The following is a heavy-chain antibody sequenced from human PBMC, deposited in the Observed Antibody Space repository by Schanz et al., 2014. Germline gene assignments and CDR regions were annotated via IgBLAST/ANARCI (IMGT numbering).Heavy chain of an antibody. V-gene: IGHV3-23*04. CDR3: ARVQGYHDFWSGYYPPDY. CDR1: GFTFSRYW. D-gene: IGHD3-3*01. CDR2: ISGSGETT. Sequence: EVQLVESGGGLVQPGGSLRLCCVASGFTFSRYWMTWVRQAPGKGLEWVSAISGSGETTYYADSVKGRFTISRDNSKNTLYLQMNSLRAEDTAVYYCARVQGYHDFWSGYYPPDYWGQGTLVTVSS. J-gene: IGHJ4*02.